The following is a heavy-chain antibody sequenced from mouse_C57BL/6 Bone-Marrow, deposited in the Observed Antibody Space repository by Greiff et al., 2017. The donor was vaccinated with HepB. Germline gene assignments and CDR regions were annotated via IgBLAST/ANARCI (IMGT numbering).Heavy chain of an antibody. D-gene: IGHD3-1*01. Sequence: DVKLVESGGGLVKPGGSLTLSCAASGFTFSSYAMSWVRQTPEERLVWFATINSGGSYTYYPDSVKGRCTISRDNAKNTLYLQMSSLRSEDTAMYYCARAARAVFDYWGQGTTLTGSS. CDR3: ARAARAVFDY. V-gene: IGHV5-9-3*01. CDR2: INSGGSYT. CDR1: GFTFSSYA. J-gene: IGHJ2*01.